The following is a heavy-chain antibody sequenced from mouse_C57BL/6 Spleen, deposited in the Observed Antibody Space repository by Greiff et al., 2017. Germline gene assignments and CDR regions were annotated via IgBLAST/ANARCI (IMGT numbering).Heavy chain of an antibody. V-gene: IGHV5-4*01. J-gene: IGHJ4*01. D-gene: IGHD1-1*01. CDR1: GFTFSSYA. CDR3: ARERKILYYAMDY. CDR2: ISDGGSYT. Sequence: EVKVVESGGGLVKPGGSLKLSCAASGFTFSSYALSWVRQTPEKRLEWVATISDGGSYTYYPDNVKGRFTISRDNAKNNLYLQMSHLKSEDTAMYYCARERKILYYAMDYWGQGTSVTVSS.